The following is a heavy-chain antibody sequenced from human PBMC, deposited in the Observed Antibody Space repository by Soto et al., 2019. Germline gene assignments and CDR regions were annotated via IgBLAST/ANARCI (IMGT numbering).Heavy chain of an antibody. Sequence: GGSLRLSCAASGFTFSSYAMHWVRQAPGKGLEWVAVISYDGSNKYYADSVKGRFTISRDNSKNTLYLQMNSLRAEDTAVYYCARDEEDYYYYGMDVWGQGITVTVSS. CDR1: GFTFSSYA. CDR3: ARDEEDYYYYGMDV. J-gene: IGHJ6*02. V-gene: IGHV3-30-3*01. CDR2: ISYDGSNK.